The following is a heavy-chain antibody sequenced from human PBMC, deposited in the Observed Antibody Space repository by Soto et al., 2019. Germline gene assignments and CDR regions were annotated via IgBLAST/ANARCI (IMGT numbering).Heavy chain of an antibody. D-gene: IGHD3-10*01. CDR1: GFTFSSNS. J-gene: IGHJ4*02. CDR2: ISSSSRTI. V-gene: IGHV3-48*01. Sequence: EVQLVESGGGLVQPGGSLRLSCAASGFTFSSNSMNWVPQAPGKGLEWVSYISSSSRTIYYADSVKGRFTISRDNAKNALYLQMNSLRAEDTAVYYCARVGDYYGSGSYDWGQGTLVTFSS. CDR3: ARVGDYYGSGSYD.